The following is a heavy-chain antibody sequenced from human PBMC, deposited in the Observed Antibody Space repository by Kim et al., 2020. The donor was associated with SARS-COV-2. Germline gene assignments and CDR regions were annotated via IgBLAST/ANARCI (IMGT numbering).Heavy chain of an antibody. CDR3: TRAGSWWAYYSYYGMDV. J-gene: IGHJ6*02. D-gene: IGHD6-13*01. V-gene: IGHV3-49*02. Sequence: VKGRFTISRDDSKSIAYLQMNSLKTEDTAVYYCTRAGSWWAYYSYYGMDVWGQGTTVTVSS.